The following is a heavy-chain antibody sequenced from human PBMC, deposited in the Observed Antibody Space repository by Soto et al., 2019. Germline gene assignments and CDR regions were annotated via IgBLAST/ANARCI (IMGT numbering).Heavy chain of an antibody. J-gene: IGHJ4*02. CDR3: AHKGPEDWPLDY. CDR1: GFSLSTSGVG. Sequence: QITLKESGPTLVRPTQTLTLTCAFSGFSLSTSGVGVGWIRQPPGKALEWLAVIYCDDSKHYSPSLMSRLTITKDTSKNQVVLTLTNMDPMDTGTYYCAHKGPEDWPLDYWGQGTLVTVSS. D-gene: IGHD3-9*01. CDR2: IYCDDSK. V-gene: IGHV2-5*02.